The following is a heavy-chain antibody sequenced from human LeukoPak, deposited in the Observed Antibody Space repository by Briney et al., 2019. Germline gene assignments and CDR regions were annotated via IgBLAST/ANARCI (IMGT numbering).Heavy chain of an antibody. Sequence: GGSLRLSCAASGFTFSSYEMNWVRQAPGKGLEWVSYISSSGRTIYYEDSVKGRFSISRDNAKNSLYLQMNSLRAEDTAVYYCARDRGYDFWGQGTLVTVSS. CDR2: ISSSGRTI. J-gene: IGHJ4*02. V-gene: IGHV3-48*03. D-gene: IGHD5-12*01. CDR1: GFTFSSYE. CDR3: ARDRGYDF.